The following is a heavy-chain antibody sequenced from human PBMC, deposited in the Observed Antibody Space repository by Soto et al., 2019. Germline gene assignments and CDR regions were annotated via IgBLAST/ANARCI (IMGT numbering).Heavy chain of an antibody. V-gene: IGHV4-31*03. J-gene: IGHJ4*02. D-gene: IGHD2-21*02. CDR3: AGAAVAYCGGDCYDY. Sequence: QVQLQESGPGLVKPSQTLSLTCTVSGGSISSGGYYWSWIRQHPGKGLEWIGYIYYSGSTYYNPSLKGRVNISIETSKNPFSPEPSSVTAAATAVYYCAGAAVAYCGGDCYDYWGQGTLVTVSS. CDR2: IYYSGST. CDR1: GGSISSGGYY.